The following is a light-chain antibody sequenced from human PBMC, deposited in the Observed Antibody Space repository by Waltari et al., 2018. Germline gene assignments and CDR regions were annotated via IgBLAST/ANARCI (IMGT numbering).Light chain of an antibody. V-gene: IGKV1-33*01. CDR1: QDISNY. CDR2: DAS. CDR3: QQYDNLPV. J-gene: IGKJ3*01. Sequence: DIQMTQSPSSLSASVGDRVTITCQASQDISNYLNWYQHKPGKAPKLLNYDASNLETGVPSRFSGSGSGTDFTFTISSLQPEDIATYYCQQYDNLPVFGPGTKVDIK.